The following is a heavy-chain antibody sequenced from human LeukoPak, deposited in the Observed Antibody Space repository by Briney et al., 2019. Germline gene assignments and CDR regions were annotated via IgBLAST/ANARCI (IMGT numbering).Heavy chain of an antibody. CDR3: ASLRDSSGYYYVDNWLDP. V-gene: IGHV3-30-3*02. J-gene: IGHJ5*02. Sequence: GGSLRLSCAASGFTFSSYAMHWVRQAPGKGLEWVAVISYDGSNKYYADSVKGRFTISRDNSKNTLYLQMNSLRAEDTAVYYCASLRDSSGYYYVDNWLDPWGQGTLVTVSS. CDR1: GFTFSSYA. D-gene: IGHD3-22*01. CDR2: ISYDGSNK.